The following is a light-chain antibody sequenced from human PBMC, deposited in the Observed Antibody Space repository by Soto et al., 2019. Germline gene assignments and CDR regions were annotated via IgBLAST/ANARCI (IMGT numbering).Light chain of an antibody. Sequence: QSVLTPPPSASATPGQRVTISCSGGSSNIGSNTVNWYQQLPGTAPKLLIHSNNQRPSGVPDRFSGSKSGTSASLAISGLQSEDEADYYCAAWDDSLNGVVFGGGTKVTVL. CDR3: AAWDDSLNGVV. V-gene: IGLV1-44*01. J-gene: IGLJ2*01. CDR1: SSNIGSNT. CDR2: SNN.